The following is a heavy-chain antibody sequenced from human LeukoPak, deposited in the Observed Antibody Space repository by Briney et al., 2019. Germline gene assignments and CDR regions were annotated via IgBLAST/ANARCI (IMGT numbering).Heavy chain of an antibody. D-gene: IGHD5-18*01. CDR3: ARDDGYSYGYLDY. CDR1: GFTVSSNY. J-gene: IGHJ4*02. V-gene: IGHV3-21*01. Sequence: PGGSLRLSCAASGFTVSSNYMNWVRQAPGKGLEWVSSISSSSSYIYYADSVKGRFTISRDNAKNSLYLQMNSLRAEDTAVYYCARDDGYSYGYLDYWGQGTLVTVSS. CDR2: ISSSSSYI.